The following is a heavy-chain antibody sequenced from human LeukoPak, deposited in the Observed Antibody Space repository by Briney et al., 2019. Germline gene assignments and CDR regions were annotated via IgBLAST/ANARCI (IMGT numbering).Heavy chain of an antibody. CDR3: ARSVVQDGYNPYYYGLDV. J-gene: IGHJ6*02. CDR1: GYTFTGYY. V-gene: IGHV1-69*02. CDR2: ILPVAGLA. D-gene: IGHD5-24*01. Sequence: SVKVSCKASGYTFTGYYLHWVRQAPGQGLEWMGRILPVAGLANYAQKFRGRLTITTDKSTSTAYMELSGLRSEDTAVYYCARSVVQDGYNPYYYGLDVWGQGTTVTVSS.